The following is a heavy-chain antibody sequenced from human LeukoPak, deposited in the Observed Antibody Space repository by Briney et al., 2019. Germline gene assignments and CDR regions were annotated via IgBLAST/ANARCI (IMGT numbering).Heavy chain of an antibody. CDR1: GYSFTSYW. Sequence: GESLKISRKGSGYSFTSYWITWVRQMPGKGLECMGQIDPSDSYTNYRPSFQGHVTISADKSINTAYLQWSSLKASDTAIYYCARSDRILDVWGQGTTVTVSS. D-gene: IGHD1-14*01. CDR3: ARSDRILDV. CDR2: IDPSDSYT. J-gene: IGHJ6*02. V-gene: IGHV5-10-1*01.